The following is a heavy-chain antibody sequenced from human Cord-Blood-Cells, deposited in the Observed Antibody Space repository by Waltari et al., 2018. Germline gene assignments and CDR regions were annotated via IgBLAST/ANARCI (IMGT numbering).Heavy chain of an antibody. Sequence: EVQLVESGGGLVQPGGSLRRSCAASGFTVSSNYMIWVRQAPGKGLEWVSVIYSGGSTYYADSVKGRFTISRHNSKNTLYLQMNSLRAEDTAVYYCARDQSDAFDIWGQGTMVTVSS. CDR2: IYSGGST. V-gene: IGHV3-53*04. J-gene: IGHJ3*02. CDR1: GFTVSSNY. CDR3: ARDQSDAFDI.